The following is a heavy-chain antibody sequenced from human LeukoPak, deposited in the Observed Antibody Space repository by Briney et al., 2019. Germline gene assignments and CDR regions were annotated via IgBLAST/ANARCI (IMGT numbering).Heavy chain of an antibody. CDR1: GFTFSSYW. V-gene: IGHV3-7*05. Sequence: GGSLRLSCAASGFTFSSYWMRWVRQAPGKGLGWVASINQDGSEKYYVDSVKGRFTISRDNAKNSLYLQMNSLRADDTAVHYCARARGGSNSDYWGQGTLVTVSS. D-gene: IGHD1-26*01. CDR2: INQDGSEK. CDR3: ARARGGSNSDY. J-gene: IGHJ4*02.